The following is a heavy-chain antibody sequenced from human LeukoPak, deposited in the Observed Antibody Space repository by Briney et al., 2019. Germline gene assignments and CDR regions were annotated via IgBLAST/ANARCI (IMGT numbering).Heavy chain of an antibody. J-gene: IGHJ4*02. Sequence: GGSLRLSCAASGFAFSNHDISWVRQAPGKGLEWISSISSTGINTFYADSVKGRFTISRDNSKNMLYLQMNSLRAEDTAVYYCTKEVAAAGYFDYWGQGTLVTVSS. D-gene: IGHD6-13*01. V-gene: IGHV3-23*01. CDR3: TKEVAAAGYFDY. CDR1: GFAFSNHD. CDR2: ISSTGINT.